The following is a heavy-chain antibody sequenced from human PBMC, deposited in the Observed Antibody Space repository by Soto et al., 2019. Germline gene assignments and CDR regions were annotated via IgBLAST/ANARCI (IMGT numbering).Heavy chain of an antibody. CDR1: GGSISSYY. CDR3: ARATYYYDSSGYYPGGLDY. J-gene: IGHJ4*02. D-gene: IGHD3-22*01. V-gene: IGHV4-59*01. Sequence: PSETLSLTCTVSGGSISSYYWSWIRQPPGKGLEWIGYIYYGGSTNYNPSLKSRVTISVDTSKNQFSLKLSSVTAADTAVYYCARATYYYDSSGYYPGGLDYWGQGTLVTVSS. CDR2: IYYGGST.